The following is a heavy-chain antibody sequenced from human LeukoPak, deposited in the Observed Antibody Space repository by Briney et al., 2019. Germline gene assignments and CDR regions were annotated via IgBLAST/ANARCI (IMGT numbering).Heavy chain of an antibody. Sequence: PSETLSLTCTVSGGSIRSYYWNWIRQPAGKGLEWIGRFYTSGSTNYNPSLKSRVTISVDTSKNQFSLKLSSVTAADTAVYYCARDGGYSYGYVDAFDIWGQGTMVTVSS. CDR2: FYTSGST. V-gene: IGHV4-4*07. J-gene: IGHJ3*02. D-gene: IGHD5-18*01. CDR3: ARDGGYSYGYVDAFDI. CDR1: GGSIRSYY.